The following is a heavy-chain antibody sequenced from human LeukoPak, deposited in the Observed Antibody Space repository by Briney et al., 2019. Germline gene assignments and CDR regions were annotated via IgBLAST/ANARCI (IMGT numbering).Heavy chain of an antibody. CDR3: ARVISGSGYYLDY. J-gene: IGHJ4*02. CDR1: GFTVSSNY. Sequence: GGSLRLSCAASGFTVSSNYMSWVRQAPGKGLEWVSVIYSGGSTYYADSVKGRFTISRDDSKNTLYLQMNSLRAEDTAVYYCARVISGSGYYLDYWGQGTLVTVSS. V-gene: IGHV3-53*01. CDR2: IYSGGST. D-gene: IGHD3-22*01.